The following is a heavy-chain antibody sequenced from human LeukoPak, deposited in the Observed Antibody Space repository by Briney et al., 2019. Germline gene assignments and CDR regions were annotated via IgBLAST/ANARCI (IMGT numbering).Heavy chain of an antibody. CDR2: IRYDGSNK. CDR3: AIELGDSSGYYDY. J-gene: IGHJ4*02. Sequence: GGSLRLSCAASGFTFSSYGMHWVRQAPGKGLEWVAFIRYDGSNKYYADSVKGRFTISRDNSKNTLYLQMNSLRAEDTAVYYCAIELGDSSGYYDYWGQGILVTVSS. V-gene: IGHV3-30*02. D-gene: IGHD3-22*01. CDR1: GFTFSSYG.